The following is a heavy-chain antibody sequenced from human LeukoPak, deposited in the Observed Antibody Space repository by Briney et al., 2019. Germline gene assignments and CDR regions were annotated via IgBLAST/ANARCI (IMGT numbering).Heavy chain of an antibody. V-gene: IGHV3-9*01. CDR1: GFTFERYV. Sequence: PGGSLRLSCVTSGFTFERYVMHWMRLAPGKGLECVSSIHPNNGGVGYAASVKGRFAISRDNARNSLYLEMTSLRPEDTAVYYCVKDAPNGSVDFRGRGTLVTVSS. D-gene: IGHD2-8*01. J-gene: IGHJ4*02. CDR3: VKDAPNGSVDF. CDR2: IHPNNGGV.